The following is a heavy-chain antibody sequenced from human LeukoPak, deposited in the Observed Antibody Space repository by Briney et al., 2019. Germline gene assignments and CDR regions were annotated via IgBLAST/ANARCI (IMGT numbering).Heavy chain of an antibody. CDR2: IYYSGST. D-gene: IGHD3-3*01. CDR3: ARGRFLDGP. CDR1: GGAISSSSYY. V-gene: IGHV4-39*07. Sequence: TLXLTCTVSGGAISSSSYYWGWIRQPPGKGLEWIGSIYYSGSTYYNPSLKSRVTISVDTSKNQFSLKLSSVTAADTAVYYCARGRFLDGPWGQGTLVTVSS. J-gene: IGHJ5*02.